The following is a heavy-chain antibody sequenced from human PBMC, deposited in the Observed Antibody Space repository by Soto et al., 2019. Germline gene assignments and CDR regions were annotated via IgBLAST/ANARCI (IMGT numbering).Heavy chain of an antibody. J-gene: IGHJ3*02. D-gene: IGHD3-3*01. CDR3: AKAFRDFWSALPRGNIRFGAFDI. CDR1: GFTFSSYA. V-gene: IGHV3-23*01. Sequence: GGSLRLSCAASGFTFSSYAMSWVRQAPGKGLEWVSAISGSGGSTYYADSVKGRFTISRDNSKNTLYLQMNSLRAEDTAVYYCAKAFRDFWSALPRGNIRFGAFDIWGQGTMVTVSS. CDR2: ISGSGGST.